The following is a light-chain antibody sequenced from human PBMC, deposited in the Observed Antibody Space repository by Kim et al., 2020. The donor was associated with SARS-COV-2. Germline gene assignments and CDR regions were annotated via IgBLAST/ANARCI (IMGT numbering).Light chain of an antibody. CDR1: KVGEYY. Sequence: SYELTQPPSVSVSPGQTASITCSGDKVGEYYAWWYQQKPGQSPVLIVYQGYKRPAGIPEHFSGSTSGNTATLTISGTQAMDEADYYCQTWDGSSAVFGGGTQLTVL. V-gene: IGLV3-1*01. CDR3: QTWDGSSAV. CDR2: QGY. J-gene: IGLJ3*02.